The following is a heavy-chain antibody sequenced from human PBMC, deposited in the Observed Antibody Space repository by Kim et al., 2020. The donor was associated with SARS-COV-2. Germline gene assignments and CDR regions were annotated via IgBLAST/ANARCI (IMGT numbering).Heavy chain of an antibody. CDR2: ISGDGTTT. D-gene: IGHD6-13*01. Sequence: GGSLRLSCEGSGFTFDDYAMHWVRQAPGKGLEWVSLISGDGTTTYYAASVRGRFTISRDNSKNSLYLQMNSLRTEDTALYYCAKETGYYTSLGRLDVWGQGTTVTVSS. J-gene: IGHJ6*02. V-gene: IGHV3-43*02. CDR3: AKETGYYTSLGRLDV. CDR1: GFTFDDYA.